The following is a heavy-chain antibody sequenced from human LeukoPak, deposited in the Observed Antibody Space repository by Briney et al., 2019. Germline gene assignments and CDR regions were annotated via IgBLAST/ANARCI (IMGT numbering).Heavy chain of an antibody. Sequence: GRSLRLSCAASGFTFSSYAMHWVRHAPGKGLEWVAVISYDGSNKYYADSVKGRFTISRDNSKNTLYLQMNSLRAEDTAVYYCAREGKQWLVPLYYGMDVWGQGTTVTVSS. D-gene: IGHD6-19*01. CDR1: GFTFSSYA. V-gene: IGHV3-30-3*01. CDR2: ISYDGSNK. CDR3: AREGKQWLVPLYYGMDV. J-gene: IGHJ6*02.